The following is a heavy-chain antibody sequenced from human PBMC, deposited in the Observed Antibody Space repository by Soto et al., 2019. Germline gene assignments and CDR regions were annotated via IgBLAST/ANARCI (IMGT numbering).Heavy chain of an antibody. V-gene: IGHV4-34*01. D-gene: IGHD2-15*01. J-gene: IGHJ6*02. CDR3: ARGVYCSGGSCYLAMDV. CDR2: INHSGST. CDR1: GGSFSGYY. Sequence: LSLTCAVYGGSFSGYYWSWIRQPPGKGLEWIGEINHSGSTNYNPSLKSRVTISVDTSKNQFSLKLSSVTAADTAVYYCARGVYCSGGSCYLAMDVWGQGTTVTVSS.